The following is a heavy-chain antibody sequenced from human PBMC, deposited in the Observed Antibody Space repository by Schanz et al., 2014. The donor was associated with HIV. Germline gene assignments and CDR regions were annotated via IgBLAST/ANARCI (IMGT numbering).Heavy chain of an antibody. J-gene: IGHJ4*02. CDR2: ISYDGSKK. CDR1: GFTFSTFG. V-gene: IGHV3-30*18. D-gene: IGHD5-12*01. CDR3: AKDLGGFSAYEAYTSGRGY. Sequence: QVQLVESGGGVVQPGRSLRLSCTASGFTFSTFGMHWVRQAPGKGLECVAVISYDGSKKYYADSVKGRFTISRDNSKSTLYLQMSSLRAEDTAVYYCAKDLGGFSAYEAYTSGRGYWGQGTLVTVSS.